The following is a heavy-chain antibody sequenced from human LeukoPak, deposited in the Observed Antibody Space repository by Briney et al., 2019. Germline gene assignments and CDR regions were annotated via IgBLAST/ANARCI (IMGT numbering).Heavy chain of an antibody. CDR1: GFTFSSYA. CDR2: ISYDGSNK. V-gene: IGHV3-30-3*01. J-gene: IGHJ3*02. D-gene: IGHD3-10*01. CDR3: ARGDVVIEPPRFCGFDI. Sequence: PGGSLRLSCAASGFTFSSYAMHWVRQAPGKGLEWVAVISYDGSNKYYADSVKGRFTISRDNSKNTLYLQMNSLRAEDTAVYYCARGDVVIEPPRFCGFDIWGHGTMVTVSS.